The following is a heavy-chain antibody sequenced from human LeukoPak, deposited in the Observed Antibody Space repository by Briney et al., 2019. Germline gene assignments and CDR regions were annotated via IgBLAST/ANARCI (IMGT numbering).Heavy chain of an antibody. CDR1: GGTFSSYA. J-gene: IGHJ5*02. D-gene: IGHD3-9*01. CDR2: IIPIFGTA. Sequence: SVKVSCKASGGTFSSYAISWVRQAPGQGLEWMGGIIPIFGTANYAQKFQGRVTITADESTSTAYMELSSLRSEDTAVYYCARVGVYDILTGYYSWFDPWGQGTLVTVSS. CDR3: ARVGVYDILTGYYSWFDP. V-gene: IGHV1-69*13.